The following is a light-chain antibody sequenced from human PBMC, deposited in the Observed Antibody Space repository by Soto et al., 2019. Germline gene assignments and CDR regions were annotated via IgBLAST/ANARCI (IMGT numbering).Light chain of an antibody. Sequence: EIVMTQSPATLSVSPGERATLSCRASQSISRSLAWYQQKPGQAPRLLIYYKSTRATGIPARFSGSGSGTEFTLTISSLQSEDFAVYYCQQYNNWPPWTFGQGTKVDIK. V-gene: IGKV3-15*01. CDR3: QQYNNWPPWT. CDR1: QSISRS. CDR2: YKS. J-gene: IGKJ1*01.